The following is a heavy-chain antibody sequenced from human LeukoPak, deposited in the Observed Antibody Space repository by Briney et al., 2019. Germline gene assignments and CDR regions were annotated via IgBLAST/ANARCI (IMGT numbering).Heavy chain of an antibody. D-gene: IGHD6-19*01. Sequence: SVKVSCKASGGTFSSYAISWVRQAPGQGLEWMGGIIPIFGTADYAQKFQGRVTITADESTSTAYMELSSLRSGDTAVYYCARPWLVQNYYYGMDVWGKGTTVTVSS. CDR3: ARPWLVQNYYYGMDV. CDR1: GGTFSSYA. V-gene: IGHV1-69*13. CDR2: IIPIFGTA. J-gene: IGHJ6*04.